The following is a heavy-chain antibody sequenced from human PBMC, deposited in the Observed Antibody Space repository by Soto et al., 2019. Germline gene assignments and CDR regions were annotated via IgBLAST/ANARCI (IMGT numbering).Heavy chain of an antibody. D-gene: IGHD3-10*01. CDR1: GGSISSGDYY. V-gene: IGHV4-30-4*01. J-gene: IGHJ4*02. CDR3: ARDRRRSGPLDY. CDR2: IYYSGST. Sequence: PSETLSLTCTVSGGSISSGDYYWSWIRQPPGKGLEWIGYIYYSGSTYYNPSLKGRVTISVDTSKNQFSLKLSSVTAADTAVYYCARDRRRSGPLDYWGQGTLVTVSS.